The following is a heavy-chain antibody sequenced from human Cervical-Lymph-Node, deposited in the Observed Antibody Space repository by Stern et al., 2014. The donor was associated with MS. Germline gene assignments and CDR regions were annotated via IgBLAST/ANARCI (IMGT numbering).Heavy chain of an antibody. CDR3: ARDRRSYGDQDAFDI. V-gene: IGHV3-33*01. J-gene: IGHJ3*02. CDR1: GFTFSSYG. Sequence: VQLVESGGGVVQPGRSLRLSCAASGFTFSSYGMHWVRQAPGKGLEWVAVIWYDGSNKYYADSVKGRFTISRDNSKNTLYLQMNSLRAEDTAVYYCARDRRSYGDQDAFDIWGQGTMVTVSS. D-gene: IGHD4-17*01. CDR2: IWYDGSNK.